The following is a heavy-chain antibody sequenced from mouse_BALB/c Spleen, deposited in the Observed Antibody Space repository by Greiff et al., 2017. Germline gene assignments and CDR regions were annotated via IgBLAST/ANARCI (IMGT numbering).Heavy chain of an antibody. V-gene: IGHV1-7*01. CDR3: ARRGEVRVYYAMDY. D-gene: IGHD2-14*01. CDR2: INPSTGYT. J-gene: IGHJ4*01. Sequence: VKLMESGAELAKPGASVKMSCKASGYTFTSYWMHWVKQRPGQGLEWIGYINPSTGYTEYNQKFKDKATLTADKSSSTAYMQLSSLTSEDSAVYYCARRGEVRVYYAMDYWGQGTSVTVSS. CDR1: GYTFTSYW.